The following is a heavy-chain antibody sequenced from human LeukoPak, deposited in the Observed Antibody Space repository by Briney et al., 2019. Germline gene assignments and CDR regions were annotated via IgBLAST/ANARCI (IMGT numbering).Heavy chain of an antibody. CDR2: ISSSSSYI. V-gene: IGHV3-21*01. J-gene: IGHJ6*02. D-gene: IGHD2-15*01. CDR3: ARTVGYCSGGSCLDYGMDV. CDR1: GFTFSSYI. Sequence: GGSLRLSCAASGFTFSSYIMNWVRQAPGKGLEWVSSISSSSSYIYYADSVKGRFTISRDNAKNSLYLQMNSLRAEDTAVYYCARTVGYCSGGSCLDYGMDVWGQGTTVTVSS.